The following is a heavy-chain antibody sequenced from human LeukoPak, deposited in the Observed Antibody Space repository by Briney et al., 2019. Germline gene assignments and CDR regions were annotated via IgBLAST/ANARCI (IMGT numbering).Heavy chain of an antibody. D-gene: IGHD5-12*01. Sequence: GRSLRLSCAASGFTFSSFGMHWVRQAPGKGLEWVAVISYDGSNKYYADSVKGRFTISRDNSQNTLYLQMNGLRLEDTAVYYCGRLMGGYDSYFYGMDVWGQGTTVTVSS. CDR2: ISYDGSNK. CDR3: GRLMGGYDSYFYGMDV. J-gene: IGHJ6*02. V-gene: IGHV3-30*03. CDR1: GFTFSSFG.